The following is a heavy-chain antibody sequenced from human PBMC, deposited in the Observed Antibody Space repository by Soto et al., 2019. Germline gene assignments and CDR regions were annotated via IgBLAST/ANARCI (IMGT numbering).Heavy chain of an antibody. D-gene: IGHD3-10*01. CDR1: GGTFSSYT. Sequence: QVQLVQSGAEVKKPGSSVKVSCKASGGTFSSYTISWVRQAPGQGLEWMGRIIPILGIANYAQKFQGRVTITADKSTSTAYMALSCLRSEDTAVYYCASGRGMSLIVYYMDVWGKGTTVTVSS. CDR2: IIPILGIA. V-gene: IGHV1-69*02. CDR3: ASGRGMSLIVYYMDV. J-gene: IGHJ6*03.